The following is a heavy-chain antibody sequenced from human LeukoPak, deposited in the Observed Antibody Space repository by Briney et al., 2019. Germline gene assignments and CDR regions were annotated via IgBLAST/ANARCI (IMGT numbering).Heavy chain of an antibody. CDR3: AKDFRSGYYPAY. D-gene: IGHD3-3*01. Sequence: GGSLRLSCAASGFTFSSYGMSWVRQAPGKGLEWVSAISGSGGSTYYADSVKGRLTISRDNSKNTLYLEMNSLRAEDTAVYYCAKDFRSGYYPAYWGQGTLVTVSS. V-gene: IGHV3-23*01. J-gene: IGHJ4*02. CDR1: GFTFSSYG. CDR2: ISGSGGST.